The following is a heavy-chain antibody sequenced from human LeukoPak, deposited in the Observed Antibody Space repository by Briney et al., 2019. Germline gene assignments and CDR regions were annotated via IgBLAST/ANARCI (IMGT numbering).Heavy chain of an antibody. CDR3: TTGGPRRH. CDR1: GFTFSSYG. D-gene: IGHD3-16*01. V-gene: IGHV3-15*01. CDR2: IRTKTDGGTT. Sequence: GGSLRLSCAASGFTFSSYGMHWFRQAPGKGLEWVGLIRTKTDGGTTDNAAPVKGRFAISRDDSRNMLFLQMNSLKIEDTGVYYCTTGGPRRHWGQGTLVTVSS. J-gene: IGHJ4*02.